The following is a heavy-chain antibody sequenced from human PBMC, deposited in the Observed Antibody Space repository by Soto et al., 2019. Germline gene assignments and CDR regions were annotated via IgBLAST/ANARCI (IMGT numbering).Heavy chain of an antibody. J-gene: IGHJ6*02. Sequence: EVQLVESGGGLVQPGGSLRLSCAASGFTVSSNYMSWVRQAPGKGLEWVSVIYSGGSTYYADSVKGRFTISRDNSKNTLYLQMNSLRAEDTAVYYCASTAGTLREPYGMDVWGQGTTVNVSS. CDR3: ASTAGTLREPYGMDV. V-gene: IGHV3-66*01. CDR1: GFTVSSNY. CDR2: IYSGGST. D-gene: IGHD3-10*01.